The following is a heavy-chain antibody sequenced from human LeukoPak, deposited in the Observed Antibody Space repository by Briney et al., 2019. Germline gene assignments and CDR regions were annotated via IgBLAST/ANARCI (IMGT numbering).Heavy chain of an antibody. CDR3: ARHKRYYDILTGYVLYYFDY. D-gene: IGHD3-9*01. Sequence: SETLSLTCTVSGCSISSSSYYWGWIRQPPGKGLEWIGSIYYSGSTYYNPSLKSRVTISVDTSNNQFSLKLSSVTAADTAVYYCARHKRYYDILTGYVLYYFDYWGQGTLVTVSS. CDR1: GCSISSSSYY. V-gene: IGHV4-39*01. J-gene: IGHJ4*02. CDR2: IYYSGST.